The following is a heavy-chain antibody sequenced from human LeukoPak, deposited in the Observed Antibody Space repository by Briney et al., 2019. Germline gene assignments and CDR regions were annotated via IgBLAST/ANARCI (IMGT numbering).Heavy chain of an antibody. J-gene: IGHJ4*02. CDR1: GYTFTSYG. Sequence: ASVKVSCKASGYTFTSYGISWVRQAPGQGLEWMGWISAYNGNTNYAQKLQGRVTMPTDTSTSTAYMELRSLRSDDTAVYYCARGGLGYCGGDCPDRKFDYWGQGTLVTVSS. V-gene: IGHV1-18*01. CDR3: ARGGLGYCGGDCPDRKFDY. D-gene: IGHD2-21*02. CDR2: ISAYNGNT.